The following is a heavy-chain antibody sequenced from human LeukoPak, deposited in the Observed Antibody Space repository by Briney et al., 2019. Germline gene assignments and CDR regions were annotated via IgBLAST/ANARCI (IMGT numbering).Heavy chain of an antibody. CDR1: GGSFSGYY. V-gene: IGHV4-34*01. CDR3: ARHLTSEYSSGWYYVDY. Sequence: PSETLSLTCAVYGGSFSGYYWSWIRQSPGKGLEWIGEINHSGSTNYNPSLKSRVTIFVDTSKNQFSLKLSSVTATDRAVYYCARHLTSEYSSGWYYVDYWGQGTLVTVSS. J-gene: IGHJ4*02. CDR2: INHSGST. D-gene: IGHD6-19*01.